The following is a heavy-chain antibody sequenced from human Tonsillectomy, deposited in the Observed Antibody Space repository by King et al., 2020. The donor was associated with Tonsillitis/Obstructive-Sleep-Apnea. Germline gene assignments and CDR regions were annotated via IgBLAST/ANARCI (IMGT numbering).Heavy chain of an antibody. CDR3: ARDWVAVDGSLV. D-gene: IGHD6-13*01. CDR1: GFSFNSYG. CDR2: IWYDGSNK. V-gene: IGHV3-33*01. J-gene: IGHJ4*02. Sequence: VQLVESGGGVVQPGRSLRLSCAASGFSFNSYGMHWVRQAPGKGLEWVAVIWYDGSNKYYADSVKGRFTISRDNSKNTLYLQMNSLRADDTAVYYCARDWVAVDGSLVWGQGTLVTVSS.